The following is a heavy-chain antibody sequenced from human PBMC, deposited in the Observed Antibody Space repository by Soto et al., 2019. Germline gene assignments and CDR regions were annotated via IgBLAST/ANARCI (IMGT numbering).Heavy chain of an antibody. V-gene: IGHV3-33*01. D-gene: IGHD5-18*01. CDR3: GREGVLGDPAVVAS. J-gene: IGHJ5*02. CDR1: GFTFSTYG. CDR2: IWYDGSNK. Sequence: QVQLVESGGGVVQPGRSLRLSCAASGFTFSTYGMNWVRQAPGKGLEWVAVIWYDGSNKYHGDSLKGRFTISRDNSKKSWYLQMNLLRGLYTAVYYWGREGVLGDPAVVASWGQGTLVIVSS.